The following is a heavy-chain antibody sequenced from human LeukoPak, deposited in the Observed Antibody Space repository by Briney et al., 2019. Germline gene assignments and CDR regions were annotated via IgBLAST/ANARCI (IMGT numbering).Heavy chain of an antibody. CDR1: GFSFSSHN. V-gene: IGHV3-48*03. Sequence: KSGGSLRLSCAASGFSFSSHNMNWVRQAPGKGLEWVSYISSTGSNIYYADSVKGRFTISRDNAKNSLYLLMNSLRTEDTAVYYCAATYYYDGSGDYWGQGTLVTVSS. CDR3: AATYYYDGSGDY. J-gene: IGHJ4*02. CDR2: ISSTGSNI. D-gene: IGHD3-22*01.